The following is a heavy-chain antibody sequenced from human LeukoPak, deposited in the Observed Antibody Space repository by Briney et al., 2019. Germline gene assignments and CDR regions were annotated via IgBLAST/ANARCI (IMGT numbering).Heavy chain of an antibody. Sequence: ASVKVSCKASGYTFTSYYMHWVRQAPGQGLEWMGWINPNSGGTNYAQKFQGRVTMTRDTSISTAYMELSRLRSDDTAVYYCARRPITMVRGVSYPDYWGQGTLVTVSS. CDR1: GYTFTSYY. V-gene: IGHV1-2*02. CDR3: ARRPITMVRGVSYPDY. CDR2: INPNSGGT. J-gene: IGHJ4*02. D-gene: IGHD3-10*01.